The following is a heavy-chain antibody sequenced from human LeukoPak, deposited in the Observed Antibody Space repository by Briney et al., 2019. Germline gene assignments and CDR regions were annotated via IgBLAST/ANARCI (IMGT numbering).Heavy chain of an antibody. CDR1: GGTFSSYT. D-gene: IGHD2-15*01. J-gene: IGHJ5*02. Sequence: SVKVSCKASGGTFSSYTISWVRQAPGQGLEWMGRIIPILGRANYVQKVEGRVTITAGKATSTAYMELSSLRSEYTAVYYCARDRIPEDIVVVVAATGFDPWGQGTLVTVSS. CDR3: ARDRIPEDIVVVVAATGFDP. V-gene: IGHV1-69*08. CDR2: IIPILGRA.